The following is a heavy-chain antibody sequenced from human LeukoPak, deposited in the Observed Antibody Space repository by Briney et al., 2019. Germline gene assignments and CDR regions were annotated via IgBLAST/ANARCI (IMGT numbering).Heavy chain of an antibody. J-gene: IGHJ3*01. CDR1: GGGLTFTSHA. Sequence: SVKVSCKASGGGLTFTSHAISWVRQAPGQGLEWMGGLIPIYGSAKYAQKFQGRLTITSDESTRTVYMELSSLRPEDSAVHYCAGFFYDNSGDAFDLWGPGTMVTVSS. V-gene: IGHV1-69*13. CDR3: AGFFYDNSGDAFDL. CDR2: LIPIYGSA. D-gene: IGHD3-22*01.